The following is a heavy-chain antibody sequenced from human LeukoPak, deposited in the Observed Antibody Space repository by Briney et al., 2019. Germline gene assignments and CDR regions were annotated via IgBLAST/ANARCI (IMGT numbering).Heavy chain of an antibody. CDR3: VREARGYHYTYFDY. CDR2: LASGSQT. D-gene: IGHD5-18*01. Sequence: QSGGSLRLSCTASGFTLGRHDMHWVRQTTGKGLEWVAALASGSQTFYAGSVKGRFTVSRDDAKNSLYLRMNGLRAGDTAVYYCVREARGYHYTYFDYWGQGTLVTVSS. CDR1: GFTLGRHD. J-gene: IGHJ4*02. V-gene: IGHV3-13*01.